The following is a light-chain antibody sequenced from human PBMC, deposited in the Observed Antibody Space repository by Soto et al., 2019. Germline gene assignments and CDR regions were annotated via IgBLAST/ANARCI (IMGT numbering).Light chain of an antibody. J-gene: IGKJ1*01. CDR1: QSISIN. V-gene: IGKV3D-15*01. CDR3: QQFRNWPWT. CDR2: GAS. Sequence: EIVLTQSPGTLSVSPADRVTLSCRASQSISINLAWYQHKPGQAPRLLIHGASTRATGVPARISGSGSGTEFTLTISSLQSEDFAVYYCQQFRNWPWTFGQGTKVDIK.